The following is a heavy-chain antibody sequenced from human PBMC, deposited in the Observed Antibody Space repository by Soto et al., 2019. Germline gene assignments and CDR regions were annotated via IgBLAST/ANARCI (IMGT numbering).Heavy chain of an antibody. V-gene: IGHV5-51*01. Sequence: GESLKISCQGSGYNFPNYWIGWVRQMSGKGLEWMGIIHPSDSETLYSPTFQGQVTISADKAIRTAYLQWASRRASGSAMYYCIQRAYGGPDLNFLYGGKGTLVTGSS. CDR2: IHPSDSET. CDR3: IQRAYGGPDLNFLY. CDR1: GYNFPNYW. D-gene: IGHD1-1*01. J-gene: IGHJ1*01.